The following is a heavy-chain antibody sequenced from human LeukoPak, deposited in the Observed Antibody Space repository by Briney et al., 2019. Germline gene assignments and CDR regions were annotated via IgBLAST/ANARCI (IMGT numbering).Heavy chain of an antibody. V-gene: IGHV3-66*01. CDR1: GFTVSSNY. J-gene: IGHJ4*02. CDR3: ARDGRRDGYNQ. CDR2: IYSGGST. D-gene: IGHD5-24*01. Sequence: PGGSLRLSCAASGFTVSSNYMSWVRQAPGKGLEWVSVIYSGGSTYYADSVKGRFTISRDNSKNTLYLQMNSLGAEDTAVYYCARDGRRDGYNQWGQGTLVTVSS.